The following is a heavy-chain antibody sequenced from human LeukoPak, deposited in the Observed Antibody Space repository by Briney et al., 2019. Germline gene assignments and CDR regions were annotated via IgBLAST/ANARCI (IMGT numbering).Heavy chain of an antibody. D-gene: IGHD3-10*01. CDR1: GASISSYY. CDR3: GTSSHSGSYRAH. Sequence: SETLSLTCSVSGASISSYYWNWIRQPPGKGLEWIGYDHDSGDSNYNPSLKSRVTISMDTSKNQFFLHLTSVTAADTAVYCCGTSSHSGSYRAHWGQGTLVTVS. CDR2: DHDSGDS. J-gene: IGHJ4*02. V-gene: IGHV4-59*08.